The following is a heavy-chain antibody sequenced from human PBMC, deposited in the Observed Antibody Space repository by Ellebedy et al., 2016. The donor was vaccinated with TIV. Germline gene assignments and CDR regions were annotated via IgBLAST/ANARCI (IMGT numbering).Heavy chain of an antibody. J-gene: IGHJ3*02. CDR1: GYTLTELS. CDR2: FDPEDGET. Sequence: ASVKVSXXVSGYTLTELSMHWVRQAPGKGLEWMGGFDPEDGETIYAQKFQGRVTMTEDISTDTAYMELSSLRSEDTAVYYCASPYSSSRPDPDAFDIWGQGTMVTVSS. D-gene: IGHD6-13*01. V-gene: IGHV1-24*01. CDR3: ASPYSSSRPDPDAFDI.